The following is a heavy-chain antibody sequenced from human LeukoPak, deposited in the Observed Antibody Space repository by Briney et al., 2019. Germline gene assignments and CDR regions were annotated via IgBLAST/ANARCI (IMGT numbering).Heavy chain of an antibody. Sequence: PSETLSLTCAVYGGSFSGYYWSWIRQPPGKGLEWVGEINHSGSTNYNPSLKSRVTISVDTSKNQFSLKLSSVTAADTAVYYCARRCSWYGALYYFDYWGQGTLVTVSS. CDR3: ARRCSWYGALYYFDY. CDR1: GGSFSGYY. CDR2: INHSGST. V-gene: IGHV4-34*01. D-gene: IGHD6-13*01. J-gene: IGHJ4*02.